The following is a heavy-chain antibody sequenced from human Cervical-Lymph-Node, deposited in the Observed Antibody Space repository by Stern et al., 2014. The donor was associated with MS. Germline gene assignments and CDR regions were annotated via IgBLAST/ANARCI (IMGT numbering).Heavy chain of an antibody. Sequence: EVQLVESGGGLVQPGGSLRLSCAASGFIFSNSWMSGVRQAPGKGLEWVANTKYDGSEKNYVASVKGRFTISRDNAKNTLYLQMNSLRAEDTAMYYCAREGYCDYWGQGTLVTVSS. V-gene: IGHV3-7*01. J-gene: IGHJ4*02. CDR1: GFIFSNSW. D-gene: IGHD2-15*01. CDR2: TKYDGSEK. CDR3: AREGYCDY.